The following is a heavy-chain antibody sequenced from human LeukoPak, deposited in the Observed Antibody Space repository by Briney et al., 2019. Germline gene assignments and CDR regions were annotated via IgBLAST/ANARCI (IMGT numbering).Heavy chain of an antibody. D-gene: IGHD2-2*01. Sequence: QSGGSLRLSCAASGFTFSSYAMSWVRQAPGKGLEWVSAISGSGGSTYYADSVKGRFTISRDNSKNTLYLQMNSLRSEDTAVYYCAREVPDAMQFGFDYWGQGTLVTVSS. V-gene: IGHV3-23*01. CDR3: AREVPDAMQFGFDY. CDR2: ISGSGGST. J-gene: IGHJ4*02. CDR1: GFTFSSYA.